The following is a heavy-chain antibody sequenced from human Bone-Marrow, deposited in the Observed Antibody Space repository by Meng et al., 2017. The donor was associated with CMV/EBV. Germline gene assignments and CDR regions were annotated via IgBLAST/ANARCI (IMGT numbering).Heavy chain of an antibody. V-gene: IGHV1-46*01. CDR2: INPSGGST. J-gene: IGHJ3*02. Sequence: ASVKVSCKASGYIFSNYGITWVRQAPGQGLEWMGIINPSGGSTSYAQKFQGRVTMTRDTSTSTVYMELSSLRSEDTAVYYCARVPPTSLTYGGPAGYAFDIWGQGSMVTVSS. CDR1: GYIFSNYG. D-gene: IGHD4-23*01. CDR3: ARVPPTSLTYGGPAGYAFDI.